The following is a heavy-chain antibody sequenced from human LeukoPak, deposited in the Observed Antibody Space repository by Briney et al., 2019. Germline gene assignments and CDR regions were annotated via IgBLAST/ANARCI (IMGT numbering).Heavy chain of an antibody. D-gene: IGHD3-10*01. CDR1: GLTVSSTF. CDR2: IYSGGTT. V-gene: IGHV3-53*01. Sequence: GGSLRLSCAASGLTVSSTFMSWVRQAPGRGLEWVSIIYSGGTTHYPDSVKGRFTISGDNSKNTLYLQMDSLRVGDTAIYYCARNTDYYGSGTYGYFDRWGRGTLVTVSS. J-gene: IGHJ2*01. CDR3: ARNTDYYGSGTYGYFDR.